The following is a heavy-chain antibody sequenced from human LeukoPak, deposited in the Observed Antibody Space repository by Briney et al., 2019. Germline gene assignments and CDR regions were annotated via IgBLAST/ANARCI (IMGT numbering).Heavy chain of an antibody. CDR2: IYYSGST. V-gene: IGHV4-59*01. CDR1: GGSISSYY. J-gene: IGHJ3*02. Sequence: TSSETLSLTCTVSGGSISSYYWSWIRQPPGKGLEWIGYIYYSGSTNYNPSLKSRVTISVDTSKNQFSLKLSSVTAADTAVYYCARDDAFDIWGQGTMVTVSS. CDR3: ARDDAFDI.